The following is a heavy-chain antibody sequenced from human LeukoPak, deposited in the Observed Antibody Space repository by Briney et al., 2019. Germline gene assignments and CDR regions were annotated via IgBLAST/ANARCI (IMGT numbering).Heavy chain of an antibody. V-gene: IGHV4-34*01. CDR3: ARGLGGGRRSYSSSWSFDY. CDR1: GGSFSGYY. Sequence: SETLSLTCAVYGGSFSGYYWSWIRQPPGKGLEWIGEINHSGSTNYNPPLKSRVTISVDTSKNQFSLKLSSVTAADTAVYYCARGLGGGRRSYSSSWSFDYWGQGTLVTVSS. D-gene: IGHD6-13*01. CDR2: INHSGST. J-gene: IGHJ4*02.